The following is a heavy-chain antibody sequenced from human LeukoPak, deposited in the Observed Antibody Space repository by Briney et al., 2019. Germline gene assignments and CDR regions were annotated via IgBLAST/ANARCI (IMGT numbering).Heavy chain of an antibody. CDR2: IYYSGST. CDR3: ARGKVIFDY. V-gene: IGHV4-59*01. Sequence: SETLSLTCTVSGGSISSYYWSWIRQPPGKGLEWIGYIYYSGSTNYNPSLKSRVTISIDTSKNQFSLKLSSVTAADTAVYYCARGKVIFDYWGQGTLVTVSS. CDR1: GGSISSYY. D-gene: IGHD3-22*01. J-gene: IGHJ4*02.